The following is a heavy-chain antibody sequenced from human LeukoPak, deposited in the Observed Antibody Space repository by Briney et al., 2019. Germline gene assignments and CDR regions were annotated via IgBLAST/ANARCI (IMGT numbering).Heavy chain of an antibody. J-gene: IGHJ4*02. D-gene: IGHD3-3*01. Sequence: KPSETLSHTCAVYGGSFSGYYWSWIRQPPGKGLEWIGEINHSGSTNYNPSLKSRVTISVDTSKNQFSLKLSSVTAADTAVYYCARTQTYYDFWSGYSPFDYWGQGTLVTVSS. CDR2: INHSGST. CDR3: ARTQTYYDFWSGYSPFDY. V-gene: IGHV4-34*01. CDR1: GGSFSGYY.